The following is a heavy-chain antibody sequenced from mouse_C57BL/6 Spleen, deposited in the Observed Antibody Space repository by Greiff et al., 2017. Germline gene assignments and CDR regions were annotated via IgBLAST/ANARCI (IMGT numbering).Heavy chain of an antibody. J-gene: IGHJ3*01. Sequence: DVHLVESGGDLVKPGGSLKLSCAASGFTFSSYGMSWVRQTPDKRLEWVATISSGGSYTYYPDSVKGRFTISRDNAKNTLYLQMSSLKSEDTAMYYCARRGDDYDGAYWCQGTLVTVSA. CDR1: GFTFSSYG. V-gene: IGHV5-6*02. CDR2: ISSGGSYT. D-gene: IGHD2-4*01. CDR3: ARRGDDYDGAY.